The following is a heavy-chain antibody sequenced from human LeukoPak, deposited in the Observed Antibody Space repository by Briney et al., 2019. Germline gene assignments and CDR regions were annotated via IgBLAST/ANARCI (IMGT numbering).Heavy chain of an antibody. D-gene: IGHD3-3*02. V-gene: IGHV3-23*01. CDR1: GFTFSSYA. CDR2: ISGSGGST. J-gene: IGHJ4*02. CDR3: AKETDRIYFDY. Sequence: GGSLILSCAASGFTFSSYAMSWVRQAPGKGLGWVSAISGSGGSTYYADSVKGRFTISRDNSKNTLYLQMNSLRAEDTSVYYCAKETDRIYFDYWGQGTLVTVSS.